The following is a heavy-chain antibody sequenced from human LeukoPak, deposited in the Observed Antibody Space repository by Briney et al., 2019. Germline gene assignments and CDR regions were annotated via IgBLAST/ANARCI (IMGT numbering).Heavy chain of an antibody. D-gene: IGHD6-6*01. J-gene: IGHJ5*02. CDR2: INHSGST. CDR1: GGSFSGYY. CDR3: ARATVLYSTSSRWFDP. V-gene: IGHV4-34*01. Sequence: SETLSLTCAVYGGSFSGYYWSWIRQPPGKGLEWIGEINHSGSTNYNPSLKSRVTISVDTSKNQFSLKLSSVTAADTAVYYCARATVLYSTSSRWFDPWGQGTLVTVSS.